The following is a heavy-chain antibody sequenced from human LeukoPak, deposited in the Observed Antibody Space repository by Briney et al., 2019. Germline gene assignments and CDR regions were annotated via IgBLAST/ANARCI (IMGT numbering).Heavy chain of an antibody. CDR1: GGSISSSSYY. CDR3: ARESIPFDP. D-gene: IGHD3-10*01. V-gene: IGHV4-39*01. J-gene: IGHJ5*02. CDR2: IYYSGST. Sequence: SETLSLTCTVSGGSISSSSYYWGWIRQPPGKGLEWIGSIYYSGSTYYNPSLKSRVTISVDTSKNQFSLKLSSVTAADTAVYYCARESIPFDPWGQGTLVTVSS.